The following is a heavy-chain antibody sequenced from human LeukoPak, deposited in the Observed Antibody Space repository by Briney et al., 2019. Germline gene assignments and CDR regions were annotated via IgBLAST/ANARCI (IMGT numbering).Heavy chain of an antibody. CDR1: GFTFSSYE. CDR3: ARAGVDQMRY. J-gene: IGHJ4*02. V-gene: IGHV3-48*03. D-gene: IGHD2-2*01. CDR2: ITTGGETT. Sequence: GGSLRLSCAASGFTFSSYEMNWVRQAPGKGLEWVSYITTGGETTYYADSVKGQFTISRDNAKNSLYLQMSSLRAEDTAVYYCARAGVDQMRYWGQGTLVTVSS.